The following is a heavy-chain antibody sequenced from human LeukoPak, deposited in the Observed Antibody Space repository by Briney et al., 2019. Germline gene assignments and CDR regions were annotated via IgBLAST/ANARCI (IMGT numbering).Heavy chain of an antibody. CDR1: GITVSCYA. D-gene: IGHD2-2*01. J-gene: IGHJ2*01. CDR2: ISGSGGST. Sequence: GGSLRLSCAASGITVSCYAMSWVHQAPGKGLDWVSSISGSGGSTHYADSVKGRFTISRDNAKNTLYLQMDSLRGEDTAVYYCAKRTEYCSSTRCAFWYFDLWGRGTLVTVSS. CDR3: AKRTEYCSSTRCAFWYFDL. V-gene: IGHV3-23*01.